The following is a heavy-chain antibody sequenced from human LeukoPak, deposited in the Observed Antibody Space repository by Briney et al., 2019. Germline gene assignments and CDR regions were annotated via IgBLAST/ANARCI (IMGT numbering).Heavy chain of an antibody. Sequence: SVKVSCKASGGTFSSYAISWVRQAPGQGLEWMGGIIPIFGTANYAQKFQGRVTITTDESTSTAYMELSSLRSEDTAVYYCARDMEYCSSISCYVLDYWGQGTLVTVSS. CDR1: GGTFSSYA. CDR3: ARDMEYCSSISCYVLDY. J-gene: IGHJ4*02. V-gene: IGHV1-69*05. CDR2: IIPIFGTA. D-gene: IGHD2-2*01.